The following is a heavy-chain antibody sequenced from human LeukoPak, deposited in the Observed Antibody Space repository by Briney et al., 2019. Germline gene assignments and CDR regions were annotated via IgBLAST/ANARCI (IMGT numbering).Heavy chain of an antibody. V-gene: IGHV3-30-3*01. CDR3: AREASASLLWFGELSYFDY. J-gene: IGHJ4*02. CDR2: ISYDGSNK. CDR1: GFTFSSYA. D-gene: IGHD3-10*01. Sequence: GRSLRLSCAASGFTFSSYAMHWVRQAPGKGLEWVAVISYDGSNKYYADSVKGRFTISRDNSKNTLYLQMNSLRAEDTAVYYCAREASASLLWFGELSYFDYWGQGTLVTVSS.